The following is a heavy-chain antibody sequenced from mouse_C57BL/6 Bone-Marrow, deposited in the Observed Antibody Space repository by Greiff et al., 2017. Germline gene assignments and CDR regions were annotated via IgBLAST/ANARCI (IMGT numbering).Heavy chain of an antibody. D-gene: IGHD3-2*02. Sequence: QVTLKESGPGILQSSQTLSLTCSFSGFPLSTSGMGVSWIRQPSGKGLEWLAHIYWDDDKRYNPSLKSRLTISKDTSRNQVFLKITSVDTADTATYYRARSRLWPPTGFAYWGQGTLVTVSA. CDR3: ARSRLWPPTGFAY. V-gene: IGHV8-12*01. CDR2: IYWDDDK. J-gene: IGHJ3*01. CDR1: GFPLSTSGMG.